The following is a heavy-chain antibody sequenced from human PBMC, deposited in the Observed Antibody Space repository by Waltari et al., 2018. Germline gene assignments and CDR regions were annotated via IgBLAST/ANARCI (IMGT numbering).Heavy chain of an antibody. V-gene: IGHV4-61*02. CDR1: RGSINTGQYY. CDR3: ARAPRVTNTFGGVIAFDL. Sequence: QVQLQESGPGLMKPSQTLSLICTVSRGSINTGQYYWSWRGQPAGKGREWSGGGRVRGRTDHNSSLKSRVTISVDTSKNQFSLKLNSVPAADTAVYYCARAPRVTNTFGGVIAFDLWGQGTLVTVSP. D-gene: IGHD3-16*02. J-gene: IGHJ5*02. CDR2: GRVRGRT.